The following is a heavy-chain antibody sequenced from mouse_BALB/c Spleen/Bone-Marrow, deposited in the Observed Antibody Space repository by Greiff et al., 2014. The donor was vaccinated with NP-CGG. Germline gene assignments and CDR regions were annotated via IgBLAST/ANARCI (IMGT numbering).Heavy chain of an antibody. CDR2: IDPANGNT. CDR3: AAYYYSSSQFAY. Sequence: VQLKESGAELVKPGASVKLSCTASGFNIKDTYMHWVKQRPEQGLEWIGRIDPANGNTKYDPKFQGKATITADTSSNTAYLQLSSLTSEDTAVYYCAAYYYSSSQFAYWGQGTLVTVSA. V-gene: IGHV14-3*02. J-gene: IGHJ3*01. D-gene: IGHD1-1*01. CDR1: GFNIKDTY.